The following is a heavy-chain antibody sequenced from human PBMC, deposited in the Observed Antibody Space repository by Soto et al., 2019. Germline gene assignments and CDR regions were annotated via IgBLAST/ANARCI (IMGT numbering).Heavy chain of an antibody. V-gene: IGHV3-21*01. CDR3: ARGAVVAAAGTYYYGMDV. CDR1: GFTFSSYS. Sequence: GGSLRLSCAASGFTFSSYSMNWVRQAPGKGLEWVSSISSSSSYIYYADSVKGRFTISRDNAKNSLYLQMNSLRAEDTAVYYCARGAVVAAAGTYYYGMDVWGQGTTVTVSS. D-gene: IGHD6-13*01. J-gene: IGHJ6*02. CDR2: ISSSSSYI.